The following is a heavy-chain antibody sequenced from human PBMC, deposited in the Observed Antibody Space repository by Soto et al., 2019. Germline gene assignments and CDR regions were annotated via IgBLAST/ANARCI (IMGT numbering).Heavy chain of an antibody. D-gene: IGHD5-12*01. Sequence: GASVKVSCKASGYIFTRYGITWVRQAPGQGLEWVGWISAKNGNTNSGQKFQGRVTMTTDTSTSTAYMELRSLRSDDTAIYYCARDVDIGTHPTGDWFDSWGQGTLVTVSS. CDR3: ARDVDIGTHPTGDWFDS. J-gene: IGHJ5*01. CDR2: ISAKNGNT. V-gene: IGHV1-18*01. CDR1: GYIFTRYG.